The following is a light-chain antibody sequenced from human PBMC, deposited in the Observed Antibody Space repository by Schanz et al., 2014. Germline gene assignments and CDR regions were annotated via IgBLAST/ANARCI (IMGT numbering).Light chain of an antibody. J-gene: IGKJ4*01. Sequence: EIMMMQSPATLSVSPGERATLSCRATQYVSNNLAWYQQKPGQAPRLLMYGPSTRATGIPARFSGSGSGTVFTLTISRLEPEEFAVYYCQQYSKSPLTFGGGTKVEI. CDR2: GPS. CDR1: QYVSNN. V-gene: IGKV3-15*01. CDR3: QQYSKSPLT.